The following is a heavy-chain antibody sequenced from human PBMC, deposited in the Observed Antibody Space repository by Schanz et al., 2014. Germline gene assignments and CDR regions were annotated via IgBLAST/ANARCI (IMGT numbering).Heavy chain of an antibody. CDR3: ARLDPYCRSGTCSRAFDF. J-gene: IGHJ4*02. CDR1: GFTFSSYA. CDR2: MNESHSTI. Sequence: EVQLVESGGGLVKPGGSLRLSCAASGFTFSSYAMTWVRQAPGKGLEWVSAMNESHSTIYYADSVRGRFTISRDSSKNTLFLQMNSLRTEDTAVYYCARLDPYCRSGTCSRAFDFWGQGTLVTVSS. V-gene: IGHV3-23*04. D-gene: IGHD2-15*01.